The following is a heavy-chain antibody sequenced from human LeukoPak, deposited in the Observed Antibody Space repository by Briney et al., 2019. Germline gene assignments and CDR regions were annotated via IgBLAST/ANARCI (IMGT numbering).Heavy chain of an antibody. CDR3: ARELRGYSNYYYYMDV. V-gene: IGHV3-30*04. Sequence: PGGSLRLSCAASGYNFSTYAMHWVRQAPGKGLEWVAVMSYDGSNKYYPDSVKGRFTISRDNSKNTLCLQMNSLRADDTAVYYCARELRGYSNYYYYMDVWGKGTTVTVSS. J-gene: IGHJ6*03. D-gene: IGHD5-18*01. CDR2: MSYDGSNK. CDR1: GYNFSTYA.